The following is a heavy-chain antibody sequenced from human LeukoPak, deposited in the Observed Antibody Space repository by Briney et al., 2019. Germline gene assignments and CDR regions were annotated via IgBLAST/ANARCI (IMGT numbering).Heavy chain of an antibody. CDR1: GLTFSNYA. CDR3: AKPPPDNYHYYYGMDV. V-gene: IGHV3-23*01. J-gene: IGHJ6*02. CDR2: ISGGGGYTST. Sequence: PGGSLRLSCAASGLTFSNYAMTWVRQAPGKGLEWVSAISGGGGYTSTYYADSVKGRFTISRDNSKNTLYLQMNSLRAEDTAVYYCAKPPPDNYHYYYGMDVWGQGTTVTASS.